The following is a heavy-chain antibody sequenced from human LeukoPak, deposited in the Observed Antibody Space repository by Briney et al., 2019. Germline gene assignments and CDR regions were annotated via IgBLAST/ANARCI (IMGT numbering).Heavy chain of an antibody. CDR1: GSSIRSRYY. CDR3: ARYFDFWSGYPNWLDP. Sequence: SETLSLTCVVSGSSIRSRYYGGWIRQPPGGGLEWIGIISDRGSTYYNSSLRSRVNISVDKSKNQFSLTLRSVTAADTAIYFCARYFDFWSGYPNWLDPWGQGMLVIVSA. V-gene: IGHV4-38-2*01. D-gene: IGHD3-3*01. J-gene: IGHJ5*02. CDR2: ISDRGST.